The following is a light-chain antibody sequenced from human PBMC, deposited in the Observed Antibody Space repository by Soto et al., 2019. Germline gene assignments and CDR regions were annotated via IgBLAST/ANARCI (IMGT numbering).Light chain of an antibody. CDR2: DAS. J-gene: IGKJ2*01. CDR1: QSISSW. CDR3: QQYNSYPIMYT. Sequence: DLQMTQSPPTLSASVGDRVTITCRASQSISSWLAWYQQKPGKAPKLLIYDASSLESGVPSRFSGSGSGTEFTLTISSLQPDDFATYYCQQYNSYPIMYTFGQGTKLEIK. V-gene: IGKV1-5*01.